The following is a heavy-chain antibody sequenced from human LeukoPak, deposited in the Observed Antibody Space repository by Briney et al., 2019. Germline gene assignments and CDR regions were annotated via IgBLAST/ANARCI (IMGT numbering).Heavy chain of an antibody. V-gene: IGHV1-69*02. Sequence: SVKVSCKASAGTFSSYTISWVRQAPGQGLEWMGRIIPILGIANYAQKFQGRVTITADKSTSTAYMELSSLRSEDTAVYYCVRLALAQFHYWAQGTLVTVSS. J-gene: IGHJ4*02. CDR2: IIPILGIA. CDR1: AGTFSSYT. CDR3: VRLALAQFHY.